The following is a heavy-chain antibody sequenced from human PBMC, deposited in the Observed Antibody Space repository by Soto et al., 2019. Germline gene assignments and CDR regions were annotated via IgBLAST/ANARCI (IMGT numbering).Heavy chain of an antibody. J-gene: IGHJ4*02. CDR2: ISDDGNTK. V-gene: IGHV3-30-3*01. CDR1: GFIFSGYA. Sequence: QVQLVESGGGVVQPGKSLRLSCVASGFIFSGYAMHWVRQAPGKGLEWVAVISDDGNTKYYADSVKGRFTISRDNSKNTVYVQMNSLSAEDTALYSCARERRAYGTDYWGQGTLVIVS. CDR3: ARERRAYGTDY. D-gene: IGHD1-1*01.